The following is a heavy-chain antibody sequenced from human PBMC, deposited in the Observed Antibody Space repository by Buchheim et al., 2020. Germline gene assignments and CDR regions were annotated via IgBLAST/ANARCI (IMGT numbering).Heavy chain of an antibody. V-gene: IGHV1-2*02. CDR2: INPISGGT. Sequence: QVQLVQSGAEVKKPGASVKVSCKASGYTFTSYTMNWVRQAPGQGLEWMGWINPISGGTNSAQKFQGRVTMTRDKSISTAYMELSRLTSDDTAVYSCAGGLGYSSGWGQGTL. D-gene: IGHD6-19*01. J-gene: IGHJ4*02. CDR3: AGGLGYSSG. CDR1: GYTFTSYT.